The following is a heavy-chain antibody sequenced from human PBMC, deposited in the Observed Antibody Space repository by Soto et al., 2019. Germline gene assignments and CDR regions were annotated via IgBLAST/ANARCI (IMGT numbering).Heavy chain of an antibody. CDR3: AKSGGDIHYYGSGSYYESLYYFDY. CDR1: GFTFSSYA. V-gene: IGHV3-23*01. CDR2: ISGSGGST. D-gene: IGHD3-10*01. Sequence: LRLSCAASGFTFSSYAMSWVRQAPGKGLEWVSAISGSGGSTYYADSVKGRFTISRDNSKNTLYLQMNSLRAEDTAVYYCAKSGGDIHYYGSGSYYESLYYFDYWGQGTLVTVSS. J-gene: IGHJ4*02.